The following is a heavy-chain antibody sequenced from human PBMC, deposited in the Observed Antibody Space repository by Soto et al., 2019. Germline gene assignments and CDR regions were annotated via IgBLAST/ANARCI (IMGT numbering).Heavy chain of an antibody. CDR2: ISQDGSDR. CDR1: GFSFTSYY. V-gene: IGHV3-7*03. CDR3: GRLARGAAGGTF. Sequence: EMQVVESGGDLVQPGWSLTLSCAASGFSFTSYYMTWARPVSVMGLEWLAKISQDGSDRAYVDSVRGRFTISRVNAKKSVYLQMVRLRVEDTAVYFCGRLARGAAGGTFWGQGTLVTVSS. J-gene: IGHJ4*02. D-gene: IGHD2-15*01.